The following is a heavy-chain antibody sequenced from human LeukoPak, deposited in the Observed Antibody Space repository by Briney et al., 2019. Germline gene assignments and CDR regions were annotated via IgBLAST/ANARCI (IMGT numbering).Heavy chain of an antibody. J-gene: IGHJ3*02. CDR2: IRSKAYGGTT. Sequence: GGSLRPSCTASGFTFGDYAMSWVRQAPGKGLEWVGFIRSKAYGGTTEYAASVKGRFTISRDDSKSIAYLQMNSLKTEDTAVYYCTRDPQSNWGHAFDIWGQGTMVTVSS. CDR3: TRDPQSNWGHAFDI. D-gene: IGHD7-27*01. V-gene: IGHV3-49*04. CDR1: GFTFGDYA.